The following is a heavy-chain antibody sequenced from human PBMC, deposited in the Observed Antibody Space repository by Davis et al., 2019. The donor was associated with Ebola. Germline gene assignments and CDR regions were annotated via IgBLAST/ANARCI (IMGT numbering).Heavy chain of an antibody. CDR2: IGTAGDT. D-gene: IGHD4-17*01. V-gene: IGHV3-13*01. CDR3: ARGSFGDSVFDY. CDR1: GFTFSSYD. J-gene: IGHJ4*02. Sequence: PGGSLRLSCAASGFTFSSYDMHSVRQATGKGLEWVSAIGTAGDTYYPGSVKGRFTISRENAKNSLYLQMNSLRAGDTAVYYCARGSFGDSVFDYWGQGTLVTVSS.